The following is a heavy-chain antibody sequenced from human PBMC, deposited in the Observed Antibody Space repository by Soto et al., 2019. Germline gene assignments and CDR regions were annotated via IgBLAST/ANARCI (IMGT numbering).Heavy chain of an antibody. V-gene: IGHV3-11*01. Sequence: QVQLVESGGGLVKPGGSPRLSCAASNFIFSDYYLSWIRQAPGKGLEWVSYISNSGTTVYYADSVKGRFTISRDNAKKSLYLQMNSLRAEDTAVYYCARDTLPTDFGLGWDVWGQGTTVTVSS. D-gene: IGHD4-17*01. CDR1: NFIFSDYY. J-gene: IGHJ6*02. CDR2: ISNSGTTV. CDR3: ARDTLPTDFGLGWDV.